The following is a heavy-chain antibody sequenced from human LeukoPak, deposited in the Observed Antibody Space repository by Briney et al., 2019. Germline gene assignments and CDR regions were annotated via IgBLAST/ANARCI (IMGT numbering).Heavy chain of an antibody. Sequence: SVKVSCKASGGTFSSYAISWVRQAPGQGLEWMGRIIPILGIANYAQKFQGRVTITADKSTSTAYMELSSLRAEDTAVYYCAKVGPPRGLRWTRGWYGIDVWGQGTTVTVSS. D-gene: IGHD5-12*01. J-gene: IGHJ6*02. CDR1: GGTFSSYA. CDR3: AKVGPPRGLRWTRGWYGIDV. V-gene: IGHV1-69*04. CDR2: IIPILGIA.